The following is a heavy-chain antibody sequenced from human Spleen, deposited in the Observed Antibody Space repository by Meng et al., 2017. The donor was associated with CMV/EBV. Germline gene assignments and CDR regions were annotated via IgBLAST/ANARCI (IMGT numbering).Heavy chain of an antibody. CDR2: INPNSGGT. D-gene: IGHD4-11*01. V-gene: IGHV1-2*02. CDR3: ARGNDFSDAFDI. J-gene: IGHJ3*02. Sequence: ASVKVSCKASGYTFTSYDINWVRQATGQGLEWMGWINPNSGGTNYAQKFQGRVTMTRDTSISTAYMELSRLRSDDTAVYYCARGNDFSDAFDIWGQGTMVTVSS. CDR1: GYTFTSYD.